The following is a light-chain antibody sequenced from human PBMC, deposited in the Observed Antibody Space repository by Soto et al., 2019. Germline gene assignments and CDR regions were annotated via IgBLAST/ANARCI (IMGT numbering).Light chain of an antibody. J-gene: IGKJ5*01. CDR2: AAS. CDR3: QLLNSYPFS. Sequence: DIRLTQSPSFLSACVGVRVTITCLAMQGISSYLAWYQQKPGKAPKLLIYAASTLQSRVPSRFSGSGSGTEFTLTISSLKPEDFATYYCQLLNSYPFSFGQGTRLEIK. V-gene: IGKV1-9*01. CDR1: QGISSY.